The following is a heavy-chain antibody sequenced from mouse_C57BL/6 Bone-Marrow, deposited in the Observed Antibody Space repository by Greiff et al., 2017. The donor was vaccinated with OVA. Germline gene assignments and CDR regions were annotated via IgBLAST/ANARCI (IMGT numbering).Heavy chain of an antibody. D-gene: IGHD1-1*01. V-gene: IGHV1-81*01. CDR2: IYPRSGNT. CDR3: ASGYGSSPWYFDV. CDR1: GYTFTSYG. J-gene: IGHJ1*03. Sequence: QVQLQQSGAELARPGASVKLSCKASGYTFTSYGISWVKQRPGQGLEWIGEIYPRSGNTYYTEQFKGKATLTADTSSSTAYMELRSLTSEDSAVYCCASGYGSSPWYFDVWGTGTTVTVSS.